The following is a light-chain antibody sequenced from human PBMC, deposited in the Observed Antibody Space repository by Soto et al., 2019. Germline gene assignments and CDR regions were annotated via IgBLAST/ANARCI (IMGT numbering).Light chain of an antibody. V-gene: IGLV2-11*01. CDR3: CSYVGRYSWV. CDR1: SSDVGSYNY. J-gene: IGLJ3*02. CDR2: DVT. Sequence: QSALTQPRSVSGSPGQSVTISCTGTSSDVGSYNYVSWYQQHPGKAPKFMIYDVTKRPSGVPDRFSGSKTGNTASLTISGLQVEDEAEYYCCSYVGRYSWVFGGGTQLTVL.